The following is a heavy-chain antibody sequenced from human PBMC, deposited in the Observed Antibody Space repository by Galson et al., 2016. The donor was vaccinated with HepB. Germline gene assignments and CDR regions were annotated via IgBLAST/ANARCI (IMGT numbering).Heavy chain of an antibody. CDR1: GYTLTELS. CDR2: IIPRFGTT. Sequence: SVKVSCKVSGYTLTELSMHWVRQAPGKGLEWMGGIIPRFGTTNNAQRFEGRVTITADASTSTAFMELNSLTSDDTAVYYCTTTEDILVIGLAYTFDQWGQGTLVTVSS. CDR3: TTTEDILVIGLAYTFDQ. V-gene: IGHV1-24*01. D-gene: IGHD2-21*01. J-gene: IGHJ4*02.